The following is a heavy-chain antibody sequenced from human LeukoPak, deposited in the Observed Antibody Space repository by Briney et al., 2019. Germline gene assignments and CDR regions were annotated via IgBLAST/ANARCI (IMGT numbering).Heavy chain of an antibody. D-gene: IGHD2-2*01. CDR3: ARGFQYADYFDY. Sequence: SETLSLTCTVSGGSISSGDCYWSWIPQPPGKGLEWIGYIYYSRGTYYNPALKSRVTISVDTSKNQCSLKRSSVTAADTAVYYCARGFQYADYFDYWGQGTLVTVSS. CDR1: GGSISSGDCY. CDR2: IYYSRGT. J-gene: IGHJ4*02. V-gene: IGHV4-30-4*01.